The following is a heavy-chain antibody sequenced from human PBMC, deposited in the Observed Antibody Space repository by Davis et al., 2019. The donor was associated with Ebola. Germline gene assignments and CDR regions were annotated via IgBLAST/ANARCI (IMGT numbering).Heavy chain of an antibody. CDR1: GASITNYF. D-gene: IGHD1-26*01. V-gene: IGHV4-59*01. Sequence: MPSETLSLTCTVSGASITNYFWNWVRQPPGKTLEWLGYISYNGVTRYNPSLKSRLTISTDTSKTQFSLSLNSVTAADTAVYYCARAPWEQHLFIWYYGMDVWGQGTTVTVSS. J-gene: IGHJ6*02. CDR2: ISYNGVT. CDR3: ARAPWEQHLFIWYYGMDV.